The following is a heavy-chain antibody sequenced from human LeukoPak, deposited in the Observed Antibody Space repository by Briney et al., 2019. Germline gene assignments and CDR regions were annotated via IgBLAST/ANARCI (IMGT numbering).Heavy chain of an antibody. D-gene: IGHD3-22*01. CDR3: ARDSDSKFYYYMDV. CDR1: GFTFSSYE. CDR2: ISSSGSTI. V-gene: IGHV3-48*03. Sequence: PGGSLRLSCAASGFTFSSYEMNWVRQAPGKGLEWVSYISSSGSTIYYADSVKGRFTISRDNAKNSLYLQMNRLRAEDTAVYYCARDSDSKFYYYMDVWGKGTTVTVS. J-gene: IGHJ6*03.